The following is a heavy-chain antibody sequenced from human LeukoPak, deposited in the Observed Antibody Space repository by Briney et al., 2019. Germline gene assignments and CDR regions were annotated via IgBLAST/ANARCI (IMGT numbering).Heavy chain of an antibody. Sequence: GGSLRLSCAASGFTFSRYGMHWVRQAPGKGLEWVAVIWYDGSRKYYADSVKGRFTISKDNSNNMLYLQMNSLRAEDTGVYFCASHSGNYPRGYFDYWGQGTLVIVSA. D-gene: IGHD1-26*01. CDR3: ASHSGNYPRGYFDY. CDR1: GFTFSRYG. J-gene: IGHJ4*02. CDR2: IWYDGSRK. V-gene: IGHV3-33*01.